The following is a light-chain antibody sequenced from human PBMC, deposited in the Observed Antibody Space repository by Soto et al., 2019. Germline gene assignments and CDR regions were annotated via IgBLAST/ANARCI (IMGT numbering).Light chain of an antibody. CDR3: SSYAGSNNLV. J-gene: IGLJ3*02. CDR1: SSDVGGYNY. CDR2: EFS. V-gene: IGLV2-8*01. Sequence: QSVLTQPPSASGSPGQSVTISCTGTSSDVGGYNYVSWYQQHPGKAPKLMSYEFSKRPSGVPDRFSGSNSGNTASLTVSGLQAEDEADYYRSSYAGSNNLVFGGGTKLTVL.